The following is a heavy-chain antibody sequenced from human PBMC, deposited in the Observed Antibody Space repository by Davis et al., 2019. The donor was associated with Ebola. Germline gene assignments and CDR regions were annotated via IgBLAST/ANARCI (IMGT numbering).Heavy chain of an antibody. CDR1: GGYVSSPTYY. D-gene: IGHD3-3*01. J-gene: IGHJ5*02. CDR3: ARHDYDFWSGYYNWFDP. V-gene: IGHV4-61*01. CDR2: IYYSGST. Sequence: SETLSLTCTVSGGYVSSPTYYWNWIRQPPGKGLEWIGYIYYSGSTNYNPSLKSRVTISVDTSKNQFSLKLSSVTAADTAVYYCARHDYDFWSGYYNWFDPWGQGTLVTVSS.